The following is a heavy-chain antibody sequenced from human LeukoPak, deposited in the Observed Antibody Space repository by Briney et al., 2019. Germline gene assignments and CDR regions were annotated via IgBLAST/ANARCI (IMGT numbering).Heavy chain of an antibody. Sequence: SETLSLTCTVSGGSISNYFWSWIRQPPGKGLEWIGYIYYSGSTNYNPSLKSRVTISVDASKNQFSLKLNSVTAADTAVYYCARRGYSSGWYYFDYWGQGTLATVSS. V-gene: IGHV4-59*08. J-gene: IGHJ4*02. D-gene: IGHD6-19*01. CDR2: IYYSGST. CDR1: GGSISNYF. CDR3: ARRGYSSGWYYFDY.